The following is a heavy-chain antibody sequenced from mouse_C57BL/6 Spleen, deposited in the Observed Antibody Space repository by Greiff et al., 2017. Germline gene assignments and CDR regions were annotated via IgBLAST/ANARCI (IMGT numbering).Heavy chain of an antibody. CDR1: GYTFTSYT. Sequence: QVQLKQSGAELARPGASVKMSCKASGYTFTSYTMHWVKQRPGQGLEWIGYINPSSGYTKYNQKFKDKATLTADKSSSTAYMQLSSLTSEDSAVYYCARGYYDYDGSAGFAYWGQGTLVTVSA. J-gene: IGHJ3*01. V-gene: IGHV1-4*01. D-gene: IGHD2-4*01. CDR3: ARGYYDYDGSAGFAY. CDR2: INPSSGYT.